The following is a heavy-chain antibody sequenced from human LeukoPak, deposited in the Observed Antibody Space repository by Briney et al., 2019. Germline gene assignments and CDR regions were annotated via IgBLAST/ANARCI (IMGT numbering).Heavy chain of an antibody. J-gene: IGHJ6*02. Sequence: ASVSVSCTASGDTFTIYDINWVRQATGQGLEWMGWMNPNSGNTGYAQKFQGRVTITRNTSISTAYMELSSLRSEDTAVYYCARDDYSNYYYYYGMDVWGQGTTVTVS. CDR1: GDTFTIYD. D-gene: IGHD4-11*01. CDR2: MNPNSGNT. V-gene: IGHV1-8*01. CDR3: ARDDYSNYYYYYGMDV.